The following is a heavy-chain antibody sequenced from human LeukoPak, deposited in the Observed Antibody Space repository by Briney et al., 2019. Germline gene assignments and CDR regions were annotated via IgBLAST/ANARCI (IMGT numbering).Heavy chain of an antibody. J-gene: IGHJ4*02. V-gene: IGHV4-61*01. CDR3: ARVQGSSGWYIFDY. Sequence: SETLSLTCTVSGGSISSSSYYWSWIRQPPGKGLEWIGYIYYSGSTNYNPSLKSRVTISVDTSKNQFSLKLSSVTAADTAVYYCARVQGSSGWYIFDYWGQGTLVTVSS. CDR2: IYYSGST. D-gene: IGHD6-19*01. CDR1: GGSISSSSYY.